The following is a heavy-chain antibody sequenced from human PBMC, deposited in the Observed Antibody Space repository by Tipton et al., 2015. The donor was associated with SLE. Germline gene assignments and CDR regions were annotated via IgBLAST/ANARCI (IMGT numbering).Heavy chain of an antibody. CDR3: AITLLEYSSSFDP. J-gene: IGHJ5*02. Sequence: QSGAEVKKPGASVKVSCKASGYTFTSYGFTWVRQAPGQGLEWMGWISAYNGNTNYAQKLQGRVTMTTDTSTRTAYMELRSLRSDDTAVYYCAITLLEYSSSFDPWGQGTLVTVSS. CDR1: GYTFTSYG. CDR2: ISAYNGNT. D-gene: IGHD6-6*01. V-gene: IGHV1-18*01.